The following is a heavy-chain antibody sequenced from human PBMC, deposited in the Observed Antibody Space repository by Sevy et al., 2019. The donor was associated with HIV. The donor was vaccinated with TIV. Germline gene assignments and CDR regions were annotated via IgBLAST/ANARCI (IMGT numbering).Heavy chain of an antibody. CDR1: GFTFSSYA. CDR3: AKDGYNPSVGEDNYYYYYMDV. J-gene: IGHJ6*03. V-gene: IGHV3-23*01. D-gene: IGHD3-16*01. Sequence: GESLRLSCAASGFTFSSYAMSWVRQAPGKGLEWVSAISGSGGSTYYADSVKGRFTISRDNSKNTLYLQMNSLRAEDTAVYYWAKDGYNPSVGEDNYYYYYMDVGGKGTRVTVSS. CDR2: ISGSGGST.